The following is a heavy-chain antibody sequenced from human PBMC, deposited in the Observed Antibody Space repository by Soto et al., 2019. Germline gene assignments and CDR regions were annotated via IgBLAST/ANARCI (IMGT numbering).Heavy chain of an antibody. J-gene: IGHJ6*02. CDR1: GFTFSSYS. D-gene: IGHD4-17*01. V-gene: IGHV3-21*01. CDR2: ISSSSSYI. CDR3: ARDRATVTTAHYGMDV. Sequence: GGSLRLSCAASGFTFSSYSMNWVRQAPGKGLEWVSSISSSSSYIYYADSVKGRFTISRDNAKNSLYLQMNSLRAEDTAVYYCARDRATVTTAHYGMDVWGQGTTVTVSS.